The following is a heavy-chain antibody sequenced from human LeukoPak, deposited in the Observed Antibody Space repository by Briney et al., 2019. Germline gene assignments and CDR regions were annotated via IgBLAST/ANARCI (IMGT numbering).Heavy chain of an antibody. D-gene: IGHD4-17*01. CDR1: GFTVSSNY. CDR3: AREAYVDYYFDY. Sequence: PGGSLRLSCAAYGFTVSSNYMSWVRQAPGKGLEWVSVIYSGGSTYYADSVKGRFTISRDNSKNTLYLQMNSLRAEDTAVYYCAREAYVDYYFDYWGQGTLVTVSS. V-gene: IGHV3-53*01. J-gene: IGHJ4*02. CDR2: IYSGGST.